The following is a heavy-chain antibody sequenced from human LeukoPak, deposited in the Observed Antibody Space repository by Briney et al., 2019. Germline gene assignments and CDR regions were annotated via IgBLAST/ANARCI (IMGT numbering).Heavy chain of an antibody. V-gene: IGHV1-18*01. CDR3: ARVYSLYYYYYGMDV. D-gene: IGHD5-12*01. CDR1: GYTFTSYG. J-gene: IGHJ6*02. Sequence: ASVKVSCKASGYTFTSYGISWVRQAPGQGLEWMGWISAYNGNTNYAQKFQGRVTMTRDTSISTAYMELSRLRSDDTAVYYCARVYSLYYYYYGMDVWGQGTTVTVSS. CDR2: ISAYNGNT.